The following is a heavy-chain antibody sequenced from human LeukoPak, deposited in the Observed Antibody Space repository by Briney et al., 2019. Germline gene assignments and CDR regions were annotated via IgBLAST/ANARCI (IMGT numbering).Heavy chain of an antibody. CDR3: ARGFAAYDTSDYAFSYY. J-gene: IGHJ4*02. V-gene: IGHV1-8*01. D-gene: IGHD3-22*01. Sequence: ASVKVSCKASGYTFTNYDLTWVRQATGQGLEWMGWMNPGSGDTGYAQKFQGRLTMTRDTSINTAYMELSSLRSEDTAVYYCARGFAAYDTSDYAFSYYWGQGTLVTVSS. CDR1: GYTFTNYD. CDR2: MNPGSGDT.